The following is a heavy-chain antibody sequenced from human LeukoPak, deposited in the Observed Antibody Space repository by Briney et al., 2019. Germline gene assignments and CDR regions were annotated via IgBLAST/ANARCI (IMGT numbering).Heavy chain of an antibody. D-gene: IGHD3-3*01. J-gene: IGHJ4*02. CDR1: GFTFNRYS. Sequence: GASLRLSCAASGFTFNRYSMNWVRQAPGKGLEWVSYISSSGTTIYYADSVQGRFIISRDNARNSLYLQMNSLRAEDTAVYYCARVGYSDFWSGYYWDYWGQGTLATVSS. V-gene: IGHV3-48*01. CDR2: ISSSGTTI. CDR3: ARVGYSDFWSGYYWDY.